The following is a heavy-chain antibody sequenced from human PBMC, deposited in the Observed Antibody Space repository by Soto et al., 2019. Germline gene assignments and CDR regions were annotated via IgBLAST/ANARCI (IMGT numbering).Heavy chain of an antibody. CDR1: GFIFTGYY. CDR3: ARDAAYYHDTSGYEPPNDDAFDL. D-gene: IGHD3-22*01. J-gene: IGHJ3*01. Sequence: QEQLVQSGAEVKMPGASVKVSCKATGFIFTGYYLYWVRQAPGQGLEWVGWINPYSGGTNYAQRFQDRVTLTRDTSITTVYMELSGLRSDDTGVYFCARDAAYYHDTSGYEPPNDDAFDLWGQGTKVTVSS. V-gene: IGHV1-2*02. CDR2: INPYSGGT.